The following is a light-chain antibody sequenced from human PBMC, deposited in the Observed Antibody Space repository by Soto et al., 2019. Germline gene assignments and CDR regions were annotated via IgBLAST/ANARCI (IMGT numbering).Light chain of an antibody. Sequence: EIVLTQSPGTLSLSPGERATLSCRASQSISSSYLAWYQQKPGQAPRLLIYGASSRATGIPDRFSGSGSGTDFTLNISRLEPEDFAVYYCQQYGTSLLTFGGGTKVAIK. CDR1: QSISSSY. CDR2: GAS. V-gene: IGKV3-20*01. J-gene: IGKJ4*01. CDR3: QQYGTSLLT.